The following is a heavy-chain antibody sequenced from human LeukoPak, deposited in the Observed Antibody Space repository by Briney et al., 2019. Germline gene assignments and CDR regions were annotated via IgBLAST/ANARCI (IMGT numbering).Heavy chain of an antibody. J-gene: IGHJ5*02. CDR2: ISGSGGST. CDR3: AKHSEITMFRWNWFDP. CDR1: GFTFSSYA. Sequence: GGSLRLSCAASGFTFSSYAMSWVRQAPGKGLEWVSAISGSGGSTHYADSVKGRFTSSRDNSKNTLYVQMNSLRAEDTAVYYCAKHSEITMFRWNWFDPWGQGTMVTVSS. D-gene: IGHD3-10*01. V-gene: IGHV3-23*01.